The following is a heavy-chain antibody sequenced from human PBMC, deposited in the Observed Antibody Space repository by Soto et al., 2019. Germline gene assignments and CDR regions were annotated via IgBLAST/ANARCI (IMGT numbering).Heavy chain of an antibody. Sequence: GGSLRLSCAASGFTFSSYGMHWVRQAPGKGLEWVAVISYDGSNKYYADSVKGRFTISRDNSKNTLYLQMNSLRAEDTAVYYCAKVGVIYSSSHDFDYWGQGTLVTVSS. V-gene: IGHV3-30*18. CDR1: GFTFSSYG. CDR2: ISYDGSNK. CDR3: AKVGVIYSSSHDFDY. J-gene: IGHJ4*02. D-gene: IGHD6-6*01.